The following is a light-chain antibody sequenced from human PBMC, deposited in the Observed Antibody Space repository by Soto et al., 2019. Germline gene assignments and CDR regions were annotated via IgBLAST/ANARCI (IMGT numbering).Light chain of an antibody. J-gene: IGLJ2*01. CDR2: EVT. CDR1: SSDIGANNY. CDR3: SSYTTSSTL. Sequence: QSALTQPASVSGSPGQSISISCTGTSSDIGANNYVSWYQQHPGKAPKLMIYEVTNRPSGVSNRFSGSKSGNTASLTVSGLQAEDEADYYCSSYTTSSTLFGGGTKLTVL. V-gene: IGLV2-14*01.